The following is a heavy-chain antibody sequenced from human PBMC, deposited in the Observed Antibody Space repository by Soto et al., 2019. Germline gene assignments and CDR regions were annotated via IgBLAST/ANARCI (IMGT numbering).Heavy chain of an antibody. Sequence: ASVKVSCKASGYTFTTYGITWVRQAPGQGLEWMGWISAYNGHTNSAQKLQDRVTMTTDTSTSTAYMDLRGLRSDDTAVYYCARGQGEYCSRGSCYANYYYNGMDVWGQGTTVTVSS. CDR2: ISAYNGHT. J-gene: IGHJ6*02. V-gene: IGHV1-18*01. CDR3: ARGQGEYCSRGSCYANYYYNGMDV. D-gene: IGHD2-15*01. CDR1: GYTFTTYG.